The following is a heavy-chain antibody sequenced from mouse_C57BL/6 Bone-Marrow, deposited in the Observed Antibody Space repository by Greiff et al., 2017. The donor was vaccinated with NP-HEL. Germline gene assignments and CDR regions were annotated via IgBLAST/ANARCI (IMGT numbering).Heavy chain of an antibody. D-gene: IGHD1-1*01. CDR2: IYPGDGDT. J-gene: IGHJ4*01. CDR1: RYAFSSYW. Sequence: QVQLQQSGAELVKPGASVKISCKASRYAFSSYWMNWVKERPGKGLEWIGQIYPGDGDTKYNGKFKGKATVTADKSSSTAYMQVSSLTSEDSAVYFCARGDYGSSRFGYAMDYWGQGTSVTVSS. CDR3: ARGDYGSSRFGYAMDY. V-gene: IGHV1-80*01.